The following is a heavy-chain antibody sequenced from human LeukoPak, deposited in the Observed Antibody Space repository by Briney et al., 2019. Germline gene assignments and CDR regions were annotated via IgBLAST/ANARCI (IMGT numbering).Heavy chain of an antibody. CDR3: ARDGWFGESDDY. CDR1: GFTFSSYS. V-gene: IGHV3-21*01. Sequence: RGPLRLSCAASGFTFSSYSMNWVRQAPGKGLEWVSSISSSSSYIYYADSVKGRFTISRDNAKNSLYLQMNSLRAEDTAVYYCARDGWFGESDDYWGQGTLVTVSS. D-gene: IGHD3-10*01. J-gene: IGHJ4*02. CDR2: ISSSSSYI.